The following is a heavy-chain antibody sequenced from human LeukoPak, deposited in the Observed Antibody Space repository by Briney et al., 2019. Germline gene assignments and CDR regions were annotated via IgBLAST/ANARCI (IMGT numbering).Heavy chain of an antibody. J-gene: IGHJ1*01. V-gene: IGHV3-11*04. Sequence: GESLRLSCAASGFTFSDYYMSWIRQAPGKGLEWVSYISSSGSNIYYADSVKGRFTISRVHAKNSLYLQMSSLRAEDTAVYYCARASPRGPIAAAGTGVEYFQHWGQGTLVTVSS. D-gene: IGHD6-13*01. CDR2: ISSSGSNI. CDR3: ARASPRGPIAAAGTGVEYFQH. CDR1: GFTFSDYY.